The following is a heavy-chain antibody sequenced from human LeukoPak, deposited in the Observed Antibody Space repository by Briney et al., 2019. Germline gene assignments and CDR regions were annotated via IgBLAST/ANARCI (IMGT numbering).Heavy chain of an antibody. CDR2: ISSSSSYI. V-gene: IGHV3-21*01. J-gene: IGHJ4*02. D-gene: IGHD3-9*01. CDR3: ASSLRYFDWLSFDY. Sequence: GGSLRLSCAASGFTFSSYSMNWVRQAPGKGLEWVSSISSSSSYISYADSVNGRFTISRDNAKNSLYLQMNSLRAEDTAVYYCASSLRYFDWLSFDYWGQGTLVTVSS. CDR1: GFTFSSYS.